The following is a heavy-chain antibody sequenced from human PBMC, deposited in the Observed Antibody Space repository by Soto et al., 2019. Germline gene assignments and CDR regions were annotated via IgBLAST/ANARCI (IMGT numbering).Heavy chain of an antibody. CDR1: GGSISSYY. D-gene: IGHD5-18*01. V-gene: IGHV4-59*08. Sequence: SETLSLTCTVSGGSISSYYWSWIRQPPGKGLEWIGYIYYSGSTNYNPSLKSRVTISVDTSKNQFSLKLSSVTAADTAVYYCARRYGFCFDYWGQGTRVTVSS. CDR2: IYYSGST. J-gene: IGHJ4*02. CDR3: ARRYGFCFDY.